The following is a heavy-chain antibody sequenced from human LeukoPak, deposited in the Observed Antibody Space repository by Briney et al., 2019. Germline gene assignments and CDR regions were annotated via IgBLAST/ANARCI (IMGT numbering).Heavy chain of an antibody. CDR2: IGGSGSYT. V-gene: IGHV3-23*01. D-gene: IGHD6-13*01. CDR1: GFTFSTYA. CDR3: ARDWYDY. J-gene: IGHJ4*02. Sequence: GRSLRLSCAASGFTFSTYAIIWVRQAPGKGLEWVSVIGGSGSYTYYADSVKGRFTISRDNSKDTLYLQMNSLRAEDTAVYYCARDWYDYWGQGTLVTVSS.